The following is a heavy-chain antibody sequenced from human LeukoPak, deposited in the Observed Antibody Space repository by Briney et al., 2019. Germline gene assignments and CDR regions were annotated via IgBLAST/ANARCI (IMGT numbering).Heavy chain of an antibody. CDR1: GGSFSGYY. V-gene: IGHV4-34*01. J-gene: IGHJ4*02. CDR3: AAMAGYYDSSGPLSG. CDR2: INHSGST. Sequence: SETLSLTCAVYGGSFSGYYWSWIRQPPGKGLEWTGEINHSGSTNYNPSLKSRVTISVDTSKNQFSLKLSSVTAADTAVYYCAAMAGYYDSSGPLSGWGQGTLVTVSS. D-gene: IGHD3-22*01.